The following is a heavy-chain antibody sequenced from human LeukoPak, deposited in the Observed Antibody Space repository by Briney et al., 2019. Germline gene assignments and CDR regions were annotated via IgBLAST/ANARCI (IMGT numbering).Heavy chain of an antibody. D-gene: IGHD6-19*01. J-gene: IGHJ4*02. V-gene: IGHV4-59*01. CDR1: GGSISSYY. CDR3: ATRPLGAGDFDY. Sequence: PSETLSLTCTVSGGSISSYYWSWIRQPPGKGLEWIGYIYYSGSTNYNPSLKSRVTISVDTSKNQFSLKLSSVTAADTAVSYCATRPLGAGDFDYWGQGTLVTVSS. CDR2: IYYSGST.